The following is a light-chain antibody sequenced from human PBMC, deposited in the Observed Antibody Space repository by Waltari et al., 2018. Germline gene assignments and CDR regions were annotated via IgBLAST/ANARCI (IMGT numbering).Light chain of an antibody. CDR2: EVK. CDR1: INDVGTYPS. J-gene: IGLJ2*01. CDR3: SSYTSTKIL. Sequence: QSALTQPASVSGSPGQSITISCTATINDVGTYPSVSWYQQHPGKAPKLIIFEVKNRPSGVSNRFSGSKYANTASLTISGLQAEDEADYYCSSYTSTKILFGGGTKLTVL. V-gene: IGLV2-14*01.